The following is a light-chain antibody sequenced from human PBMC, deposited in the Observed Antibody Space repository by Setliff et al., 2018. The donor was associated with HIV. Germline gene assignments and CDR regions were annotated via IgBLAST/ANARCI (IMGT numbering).Light chain of an antibody. CDR2: QAT. V-gene: IGLV2-23*01. CDR3: FSNTGSNTYV. Sequence: QSALTQPASVSVSPGQSITITCTGSSSDIGRYHLVSWYQQHPGKAPKLMIYQATKRPSGVSNRFSGSKSGNTASLTISGLQAEDEADYYCFSNTGSNTYVFGTGTKVTVL. J-gene: IGLJ1*01. CDR1: SSDIGRYHL.